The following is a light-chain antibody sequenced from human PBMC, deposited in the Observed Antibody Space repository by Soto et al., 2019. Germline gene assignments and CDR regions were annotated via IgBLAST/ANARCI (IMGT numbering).Light chain of an antibody. CDR2: DAS. CDR1: QSLSSY. CDR3: QMRSNWPPLT. J-gene: IGKJ4*01. V-gene: IGKV3-11*01. Sequence: EIVLTQSPATLSLSPGERATLSCRASQSLSSYLAWYQQKPGQAPRLLIYDASNRATGIPARFSGSGSGTGFNLTISSLEPEDFAVYYCQMRSNWPPLTFGGGTKVEIK.